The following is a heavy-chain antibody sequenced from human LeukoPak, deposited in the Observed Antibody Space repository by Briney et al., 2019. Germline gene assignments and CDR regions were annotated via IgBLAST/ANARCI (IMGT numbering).Heavy chain of an antibody. CDR3: ARGTVTTLFDY. V-gene: IGHV4-4*07. Sequence: KTSETLSPTCFVTGGSISYYYWSWIRQPAGKGLEWIGRLYTSGSTDYNPSLKSRVTMSVDTSKNQFSLKLRSVTAADTAVYYCARGTVTTLFDYWGQGTLVTVSS. J-gene: IGHJ4*02. CDR1: GGSISYYY. CDR2: LYTSGST. D-gene: IGHD4-17*01.